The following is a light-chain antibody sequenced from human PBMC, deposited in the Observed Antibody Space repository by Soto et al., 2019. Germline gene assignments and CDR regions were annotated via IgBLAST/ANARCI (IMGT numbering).Light chain of an antibody. CDR2: GAS. CDR3: QQYNKWPPIT. Sequence: EIVMTQSPATLSVSLGERATLSCRASQSVSSDLAWYQQKPGQAPRLLISGASTRATGIPARFSGSGSGTEFTLTISRLQSEDFAVYYCQQYNKWPPITFGQGTRLEIK. V-gene: IGKV3-15*01. J-gene: IGKJ5*01. CDR1: QSVSSD.